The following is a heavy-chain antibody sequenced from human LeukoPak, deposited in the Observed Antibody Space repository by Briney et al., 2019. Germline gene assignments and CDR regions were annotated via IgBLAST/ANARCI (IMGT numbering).Heavy chain of an antibody. CDR3: ARDRGYSSGWIDYYYYGMDV. D-gene: IGHD6-19*01. CDR2: ISWNSDSI. CDR1: GFTFDDYA. V-gene: IGHV3-9*01. Sequence: PGGSLRLSCAASGFTFDDYAMHWVRQAPGKGLEWVSGISWNSDSIGYADSVKGRFTISRDNAKNSLYLQMNSLRAEDTAVYYCARDRGYSSGWIDYYYYGMDVWGQGTTVTVSS. J-gene: IGHJ6*02.